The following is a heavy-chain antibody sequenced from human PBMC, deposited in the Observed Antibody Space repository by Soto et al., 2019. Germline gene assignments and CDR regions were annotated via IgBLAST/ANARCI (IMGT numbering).Heavy chain of an antibody. V-gene: IGHV3-30*03. D-gene: IGHD1-26*01. CDR2: ISYDGSNK. CDR1: GFTFGIYG. Sequence: GWSLGLSCAVSGFTFGIYGMHWVRQAPGKGLVWEAVISYDGSNKYYADSVKGRFTISRDNSQNTLYLQMNSLRAEDTAVSFSATAAGSGSYSRYYYACWGRGSLVAGSS. J-gene: IGHJ4*02. CDR3: ATAAGSGSYSRYYYAC.